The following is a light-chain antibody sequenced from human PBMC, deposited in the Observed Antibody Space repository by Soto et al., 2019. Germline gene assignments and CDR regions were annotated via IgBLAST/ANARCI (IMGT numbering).Light chain of an antibody. CDR3: NSFTDSSLYV. J-gene: IGLJ1*01. Sequence: QSVLTQPPSVSGAPGQRVTISCTGSRSNIGAGYDVHWYQQLPGTAPKLLIYGTNNRPSGVSNRFSGSKSGNTASLTISGLQAEDEADYYCNSFTDSSLYVFGTGTKLTVL. CDR1: RSNIGAGYD. CDR2: GTN. V-gene: IGLV1-40*01.